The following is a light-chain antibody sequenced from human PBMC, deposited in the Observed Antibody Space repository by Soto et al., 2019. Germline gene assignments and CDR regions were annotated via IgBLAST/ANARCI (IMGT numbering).Light chain of an antibody. Sequence: DIVMTQSPDSLAVSLGERATINCKSRQSVLYSSNNKNYLAWYQQKPGQPPKLLIYWASTRESGVPDRFSGSGSGTDFTITISSLQAEDVAVYDCQQYYRTPLTFGGGTKVDIK. CDR3: QQYYRTPLT. V-gene: IGKV4-1*01. CDR1: QSVLYSSNNKNY. J-gene: IGKJ4*01. CDR2: WAS.